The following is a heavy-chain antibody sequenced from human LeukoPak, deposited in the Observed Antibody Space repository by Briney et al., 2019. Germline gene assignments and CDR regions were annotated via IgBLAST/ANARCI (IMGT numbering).Heavy chain of an antibody. D-gene: IGHD3-3*01. CDR2: IKQDGSEK. CDR1: GFSFSRYA. J-gene: IGHJ3*02. V-gene: IGHV3-7*01. CDR3: ASIPVAYDFWSGYEDAFDI. Sequence: GGSLRLSCAASGFSFSRYAMSWVRQAPGKGLEWVANIKQDGSEKYYVDSVKGRFTISRDNAKNSLYLQMNSLRAEDTAVYYCASIPVAYDFWSGYEDAFDIWGQGTMVTVSS.